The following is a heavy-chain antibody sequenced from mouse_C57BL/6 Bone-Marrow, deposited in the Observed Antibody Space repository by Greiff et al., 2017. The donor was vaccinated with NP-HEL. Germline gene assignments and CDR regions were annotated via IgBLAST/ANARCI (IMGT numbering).Heavy chain of an antibody. CDR1: GFTFSSYA. J-gene: IGHJ4*01. V-gene: IGHV5-4*01. CDR2: ISDGGSYT. D-gene: IGHD4-1*01. CDR3: ARATGTFAMDY. Sequence: EVQVVESGGGLVKPGGSLKLSCAASGFTFSSYAMSWVRQTPEKRLEWVATISDGGSYTYYPDNVKGRFTISRDNAKNNLYLQMSHLKSEDTAMYYCARATGTFAMDYWGQGTSVTVSS.